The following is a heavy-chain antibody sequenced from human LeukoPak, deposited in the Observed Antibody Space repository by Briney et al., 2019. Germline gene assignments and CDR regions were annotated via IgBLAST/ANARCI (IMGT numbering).Heavy chain of an antibody. CDR3: ARGQFSSSWSLFDY. Sequence: ASVKVSCKASGYTFTGYYMHWVRQAPGQGLEWMGWINPNSGGTNYAQKFQGGVTITRNTSISTAYMELSSLRSEDTAVYYCARGQFSSSWSLFDYWGQGTLVTVSS. V-gene: IGHV1-2*02. D-gene: IGHD6-13*01. J-gene: IGHJ4*02. CDR2: INPNSGGT. CDR1: GYTFTGYY.